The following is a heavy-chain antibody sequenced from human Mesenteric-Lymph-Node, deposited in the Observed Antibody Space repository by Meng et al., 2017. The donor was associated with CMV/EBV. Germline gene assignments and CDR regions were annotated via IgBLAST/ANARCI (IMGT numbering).Heavy chain of an antibody. CDR1: GFTVSSNY. V-gene: IGHV3-53*01. D-gene: IGHD7-27*01. CDR2: IYSGGST. Sequence: GESLKISCAASGFTVSSNYMSWVRQAPGKGLEWVSVIYSGGSTYYADSVKGRFTISRDNSKNTLYLQMNSLRAEDTAVYYCARGHGDHGHYFYGMDVWGQGTTVTVSS. CDR3: ARGHGDHGHYFYGMDV. J-gene: IGHJ6*02.